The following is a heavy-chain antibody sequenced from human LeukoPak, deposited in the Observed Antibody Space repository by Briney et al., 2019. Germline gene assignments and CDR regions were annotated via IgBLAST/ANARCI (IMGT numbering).Heavy chain of an antibody. Sequence: SSETLSLTCTVSGGSISSSSYYWGCIRQPPGKGLEWIGSIYYSGSTYYNPSLKSRVTISVDTSKNQFSLKLSSVTAADTAVYYCARDIDSGSYEHDAFDIWGQGTMVTVSS. D-gene: IGHD1-26*01. J-gene: IGHJ3*02. CDR1: GGSISSSSYY. V-gene: IGHV4-39*07. CDR2: IYYSGST. CDR3: ARDIDSGSYEHDAFDI.